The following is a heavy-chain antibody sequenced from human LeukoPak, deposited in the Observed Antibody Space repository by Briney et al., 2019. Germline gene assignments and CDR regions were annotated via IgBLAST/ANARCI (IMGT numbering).Heavy chain of an antibody. CDR2: ISAYNGAT. V-gene: IGHV1-18*01. D-gene: IGHD6-19*01. Sequence: GASVKVSCKASGYTFTSYGISWVRQAPGQGLEWMGWISAYNGATNYAQKLQGRVTMTTDTSAYTAYMGLRSLTSDDTAVYYCARSPSSSGWYADYWGLGTLVTVSS. J-gene: IGHJ4*02. CDR1: GYTFTSYG. CDR3: ARSPSSSGWYADY.